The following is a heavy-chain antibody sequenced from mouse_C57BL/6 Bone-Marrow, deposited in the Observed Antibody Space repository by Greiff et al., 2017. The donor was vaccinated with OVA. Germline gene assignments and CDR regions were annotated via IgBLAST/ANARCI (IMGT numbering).Heavy chain of an antibody. Sequence: EVQLQESGPGLVKPSQSLSLTCSVTGYSITSGYYWNWIRQFPGNKLEWMGYISYDGSNNYNPSLKNRISITRDTSKNQFFLKLNSVTTEDTATYYCARADYYGSSWFAYWGQGTLVTVSA. CDR3: ARADYYGSSWFAY. CDR2: ISYDGSN. J-gene: IGHJ3*01. D-gene: IGHD1-1*01. CDR1: GYSITSGYY. V-gene: IGHV3-6*01.